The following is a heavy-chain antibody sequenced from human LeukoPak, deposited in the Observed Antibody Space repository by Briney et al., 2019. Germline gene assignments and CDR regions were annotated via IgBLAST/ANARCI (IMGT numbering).Heavy chain of an antibody. CDR3: ARYCSSTSCPGPFRYWFDP. V-gene: IGHV1-18*01. CDR2: ISAYNGNT. Sequence: ASMKVSCKASGYTFTSYGISWVRQAPGQGLEWMGWISAYNGNTNYAQKLQGRVTMTTDTSTSTAYMELRSLRSDDTAVYYCARYCSSTSCPGPFRYWFDPWGQGTLVTVSS. CDR1: GYTFTSYG. J-gene: IGHJ5*02. D-gene: IGHD2-2*01.